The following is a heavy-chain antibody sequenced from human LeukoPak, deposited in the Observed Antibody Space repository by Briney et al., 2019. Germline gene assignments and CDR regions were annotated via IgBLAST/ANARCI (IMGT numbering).Heavy chain of an antibody. J-gene: IGHJ1*01. D-gene: IGHD2-15*01. CDR2: IYHSGTT. CDR3: AQKASYSSGYSQH. Sequence: SETLSLTCTVSGGSITAYLGTWIRQSPGKGLEWIGYIYHSGTTNYNPPLKSRVAISVGTSKNQFSLKLSSVTAADTAVYYCAQKASYSSGYSQHWGQST. V-gene: IGHV4-59*01. CDR1: GGSITAYL.